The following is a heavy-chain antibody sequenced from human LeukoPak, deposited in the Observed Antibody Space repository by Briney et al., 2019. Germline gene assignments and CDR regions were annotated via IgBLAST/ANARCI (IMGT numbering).Heavy chain of an antibody. CDR1: GYTFTSYG. V-gene: IGHV1-18*01. CDR2: ISAYNGNT. D-gene: IGHD3-3*01. Sequence: ASVKVSCKASGYTFTSYGISWVRQAPGQGLEWMGWISAYNGNTNYAQKLQGRVTMTTDTSTSTAYMELRSLRSDDTAVYYCARVGRDFWSGYYHFDYWGQGTLVTVSS. J-gene: IGHJ4*02. CDR3: ARVGRDFWSGYYHFDY.